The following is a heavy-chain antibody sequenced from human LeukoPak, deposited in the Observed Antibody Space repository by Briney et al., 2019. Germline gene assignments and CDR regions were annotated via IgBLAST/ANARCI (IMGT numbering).Heavy chain of an antibody. Sequence: PGGSLRLSCAASGFTFSNYWMSWVRHAPGKGLEWVANIKEDGSEKYYVDSVKGRFTISRDNAKNSLYLQMNSLRAEDSAVYYCARDLGGGPPGYWGQGTLVTVSS. D-gene: IGHD4-23*01. J-gene: IGHJ4*02. CDR2: IKEDGSEK. CDR3: ARDLGGGPPGY. V-gene: IGHV3-7*01. CDR1: GFTFSNYW.